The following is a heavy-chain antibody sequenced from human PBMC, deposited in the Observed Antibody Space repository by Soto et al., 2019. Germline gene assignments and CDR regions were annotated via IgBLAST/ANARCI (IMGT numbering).Heavy chain of an antibody. CDR2: ISAYNGNT. Sequence: GASVKVSCKASGYTFTSYGISWVRQAPGQGLEWMGWISAYNGNTNYAQKLQGRVTMTTDTSTSTAYMELRSLRSGDTAVYYCARLSSGWSDQRVLDYWGQGTLVTVSS. D-gene: IGHD6-19*01. J-gene: IGHJ4*02. CDR1: GYTFTSYG. CDR3: ARLSSGWSDQRVLDY. V-gene: IGHV1-18*01.